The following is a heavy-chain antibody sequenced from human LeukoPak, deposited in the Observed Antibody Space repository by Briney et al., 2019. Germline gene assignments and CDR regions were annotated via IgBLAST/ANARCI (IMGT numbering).Heavy chain of an antibody. J-gene: IGHJ6*03. Sequence: PSETLSLTCAVYGGSFSGYYWSWIRQPPGKGLEWIGEINHSGSTNYNPSLKSRVTISVDTSKNQFSLKLSSVTAADTAVYYCARGDTAMVRFYYYYMDVWGKGTTVTVSS. CDR3: ARGDTAMVRFYYYYMDV. CDR2: INHSGST. D-gene: IGHD5-18*01. CDR1: GGSFSGYY. V-gene: IGHV4-34*01.